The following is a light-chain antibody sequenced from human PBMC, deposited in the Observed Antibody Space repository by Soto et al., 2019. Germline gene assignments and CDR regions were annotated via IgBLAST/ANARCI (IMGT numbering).Light chain of an antibody. CDR1: SSNIGSNT. CDR2: SNN. J-gene: IGLJ3*02. V-gene: IGLV1-44*01. CDR3: AAWDDSLNGWV. Sequence: QSVLTQPPSASRTPGQRVTISCSGSSSNIGSNTVNWYQQLPGTAPKLLIYSNNQRPSGVPDRFSGSKSGTSASLAISGLLSEDEAYYYCAAWDDSLNGWVFGGGTKLTVL.